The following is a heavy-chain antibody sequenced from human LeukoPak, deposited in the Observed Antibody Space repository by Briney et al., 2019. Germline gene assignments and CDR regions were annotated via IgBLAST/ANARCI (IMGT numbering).Heavy chain of an antibody. V-gene: IGHV3-11*05. J-gene: IGHJ4*02. CDR3: ARGGILEWFNFDY. D-gene: IGHD3-3*01. CDR1: GFTFSDYY. CDR2: ISSGSSYT. Sequence: GGSLRLSCAASGFTFSDYYMSWIRQAPGKGLEWVSYISSGSSYTNYVDSVKGRFTISRDNAKNSLYLQMNSLRAEDTAVYYCARGGILEWFNFDYWGQGTLVTVSS.